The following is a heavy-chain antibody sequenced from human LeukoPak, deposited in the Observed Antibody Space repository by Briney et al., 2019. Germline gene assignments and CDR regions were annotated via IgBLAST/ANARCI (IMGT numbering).Heavy chain of an antibody. CDR3: ARGNPTHYGDYLYYFDF. D-gene: IGHD4-17*01. Sequence: ASVKVSCKAPGYTFTTYYMHWVRQAPGQGLEWMGIINPTGGGTTYAQKLQGRVTMTRDTSTSTVLMELSSLRSEDTAVYYCARGNPTHYGDYLYYFDFWGQGTLVTVSS. J-gene: IGHJ4*02. CDR2: INPTGGGT. V-gene: IGHV1-46*04. CDR1: GYTFTTYY.